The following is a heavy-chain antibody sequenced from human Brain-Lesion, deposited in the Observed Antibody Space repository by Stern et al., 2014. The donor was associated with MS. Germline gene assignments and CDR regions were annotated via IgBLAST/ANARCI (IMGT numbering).Heavy chain of an antibody. D-gene: IGHD4-17*01. CDR1: GGPISSHSYY. CDR3: ARDYGDLEFDL. CDR2: IYASGTT. J-gene: IGHJ4*02. Sequence: MQLVESGPGLVKPSQTLSLTCTVSGGPISSHSYYWSWIRQPAGKGLEWFGLIYASGTTNYTPPHKSRVSISVDTSKNQLSLRLSSVTASDTAVYYCARDYGDLEFDLWGQGTLVTVSS. V-gene: IGHV4-61*02.